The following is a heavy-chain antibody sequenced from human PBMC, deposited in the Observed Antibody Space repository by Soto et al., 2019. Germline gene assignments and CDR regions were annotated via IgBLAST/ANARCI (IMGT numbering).Heavy chain of an antibody. CDR2: INHSGST. Sequence: QVQLQQWGAGLLKPSETLSLTCAVYGGSFSGYYWSWIRQPPGTGLEWIGEINHSGSTNYNSSLKSRVTISVDTPKNQISLTLNSVTAADTSVYYWARGLAGRTSSWYDYWGQGTLVTVSS. V-gene: IGHV4-34*01. J-gene: IGHJ4*02. CDR1: GGSFSGYY. CDR3: ARGLAGRTSSWYDY. D-gene: IGHD6-13*01.